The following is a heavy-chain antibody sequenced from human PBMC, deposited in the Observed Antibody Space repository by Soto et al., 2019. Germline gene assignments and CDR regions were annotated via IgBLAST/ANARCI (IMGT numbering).Heavy chain of an antibody. D-gene: IGHD2-15*01. CDR2: IIPIFGTA. Sequence: QVQLVQSGAEVKKPGSSVKVSCKASGGTFSSYAISWVRQAPGQGLEWLGGIIPIFGTANYAQKFQGRVTITADESTSTAYMELSSLRSEDTAVYYCARGGLGGYCSGGSGYSDYWGQGPLVTVSS. J-gene: IGHJ4*02. CDR3: ARGGLGGYCSGGSGYSDY. V-gene: IGHV1-69*01. CDR1: GGTFSSYA.